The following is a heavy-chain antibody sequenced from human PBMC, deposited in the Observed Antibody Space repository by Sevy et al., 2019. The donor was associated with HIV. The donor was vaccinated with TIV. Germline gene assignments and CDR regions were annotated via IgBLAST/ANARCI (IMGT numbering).Heavy chain of an antibody. V-gene: IGHV4-38-2*01. CDR3: ARGDYYDISGYYSYYFGS. CDR1: GFSITTAYY. D-gene: IGHD3-22*01. J-gene: IGHJ4*02. Sequence: SETLSLTCAVSGFSITTAYYWGWIRQPPGKGPECIGSLYHSGSTSFNPSLKSRVTISVDTSKNHFSLKLSSVTAADTAVYYCARGDYYDISGYYSYYFGSWGQGTLVTVSS. CDR2: LYHSGST.